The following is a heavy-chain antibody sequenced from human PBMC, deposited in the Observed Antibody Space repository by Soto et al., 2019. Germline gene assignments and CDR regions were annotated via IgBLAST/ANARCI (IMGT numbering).Heavy chain of an antibody. Sequence: SVKVSCKASGYALTRDYGHWVRQAPGQGLEWMGIINPSGGSTSYAQKFQGRVTMTRDTPTSTVYMELSSLRSEDTAVYYCARELRFLEWLPDPLYSYGIDVWGQATTVTVSS. CDR2: INPSGGST. D-gene: IGHD3-3*01. CDR1: GYALTRDY. J-gene: IGHJ6*02. V-gene: IGHV1-46*01. CDR3: ARELRFLEWLPDPLYSYGIDV.